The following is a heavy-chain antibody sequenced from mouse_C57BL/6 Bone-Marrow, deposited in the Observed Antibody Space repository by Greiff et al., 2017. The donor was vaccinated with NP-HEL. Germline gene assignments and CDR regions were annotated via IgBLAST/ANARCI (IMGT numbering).Heavy chain of an antibody. D-gene: IGHD2-5*01. Sequence: EVQLVESGGDLVKPGGSLKLSCAASGFTFSSYGMSWVRQTPDKRLEWVATISSGGSYTYYPDSVKGRFTISRDNAKNTLYLQMSSLKSEDTAMYYCARQRDYYSNSWFAYWGQGTLVTVSA. CDR2: ISSGGSYT. V-gene: IGHV5-6*01. CDR1: GFTFSSYG. J-gene: IGHJ3*01. CDR3: ARQRDYYSNSWFAY.